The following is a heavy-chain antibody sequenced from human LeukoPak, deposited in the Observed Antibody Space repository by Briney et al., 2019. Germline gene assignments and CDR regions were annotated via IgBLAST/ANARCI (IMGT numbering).Heavy chain of an antibody. CDR2: IGSSRRYI. J-gene: IGHJ3*02. Sequence: PGGSLRLSCEVSGITFSRHSMNWVRQAPGKGLEWVASIGSSRRYIYHADSVRGRFTISGDNAEKSLYLEMNSLRVEHTAVYYCTRRLEYSSTDAFDIWGQGIMVPVSS. D-gene: IGHD6-6*01. CDR3: TRRLEYSSTDAFDI. V-gene: IGHV3-21*01. CDR1: GITFSRHS.